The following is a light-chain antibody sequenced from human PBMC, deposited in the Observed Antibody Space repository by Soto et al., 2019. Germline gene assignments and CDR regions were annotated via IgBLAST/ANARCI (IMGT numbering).Light chain of an antibody. CDR2: GAS. CDR3: QQYNNWPPYT. Sequence: EKVMTQSPATLSVSPGETATLSSRASQSVSRHLAWYQQKPGQAPRLLIYGASTRATGIPARFSGSGSGTEGTLNISSLQYEDFAVYDSQQYNNWPPYTFGQGTKLEIK. CDR1: QSVSRH. J-gene: IGKJ2*01. V-gene: IGKV3-15*01.